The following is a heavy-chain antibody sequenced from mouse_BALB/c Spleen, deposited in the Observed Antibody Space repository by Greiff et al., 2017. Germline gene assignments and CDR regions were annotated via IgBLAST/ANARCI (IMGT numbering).Heavy chain of an antibody. CDR2: IYPYNGGT. D-gene: IGHD4-1*01. V-gene: IGHV1S29*02. CDR1: GYTFTDYN. J-gene: IGHJ4*01. Sequence: EVQLQQSGPELVKPGASVKISCKASGYTFTDYNMHWVKQSHGKSLEWIGYIYPYNGGTGYNQKFKSKATLTVDNSSSTAYMELRSLTSEDSAVYYCARHNWDRAMDYWGQGTSVTVSS. CDR3: ARHNWDRAMDY.